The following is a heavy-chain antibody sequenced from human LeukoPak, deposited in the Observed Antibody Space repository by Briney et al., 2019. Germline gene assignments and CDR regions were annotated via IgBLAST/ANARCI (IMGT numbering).Heavy chain of an antibody. D-gene: IGHD4-17*01. V-gene: IGHV3-74*01. Sequence: PGGSLRLFCAASGSAFSHYWMNWVRQAPGKGLEWVSCINPGGSKTYYADSVAGRFTLSRDNSNNTLYLEMTSLRAEDTAVYYCVKDSYGDYDHEYYFDLWGQGTRVTVSS. CDR2: INPGGSKT. CDR1: GSAFSHYW. CDR3: VKDSYGDYDHEYYFDL. J-gene: IGHJ4*02.